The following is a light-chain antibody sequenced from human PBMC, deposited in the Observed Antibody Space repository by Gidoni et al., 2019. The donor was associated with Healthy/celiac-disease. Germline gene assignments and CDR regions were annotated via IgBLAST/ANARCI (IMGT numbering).Light chain of an antibody. CDR1: QSISSW. CDR2: KAS. J-gene: IGKJ5*01. V-gene: IGKV1-5*03. CDR3: QQYNG. Sequence: DIQMNQSPSTLSASVGDRVTITCRASQSISSWLAWYQQKPGKAPKLLLYKASSLESGVPSRFSGSGSGTECTLTISSLQPDDFATYYCQQYNGFGQGTRLEIK.